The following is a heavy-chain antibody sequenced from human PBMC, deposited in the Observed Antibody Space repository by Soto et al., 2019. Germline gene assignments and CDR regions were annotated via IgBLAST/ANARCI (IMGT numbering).Heavy chain of an antibody. J-gene: IGHJ4*02. CDR3: ARTDSYGRWAAWL. Sequence: PSETLSLTCTVSGDSVSSGSYFWTWIRHPPGKGLEYIAYISSIGSTDYNPSLESRVAISLDTSKNQVSLRLKSVTAADTATYFCARTDSYGRWAAWLWGQGTMVTVYS. CDR1: GDSVSSGSYF. D-gene: IGHD3-16*01. CDR2: ISSIGST. V-gene: IGHV4-61*01.